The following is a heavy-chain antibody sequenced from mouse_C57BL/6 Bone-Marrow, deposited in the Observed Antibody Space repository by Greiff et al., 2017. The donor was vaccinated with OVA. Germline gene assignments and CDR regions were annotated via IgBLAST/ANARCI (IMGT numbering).Heavy chain of an antibody. J-gene: IGHJ2*01. CDR3: AREGLGYYFDY. V-gene: IGHV1-18*01. D-gene: IGHD3-3*01. Sequence: EVQLQQSGPELVKPGASVKIPCKASGYTFTDYNMDWVKQSHGKSLEWIGDLNPNNGGTIYNQKFKVKATLTVDTSSRTAYLELRILTSDDTAVDYCAREGLGYYFDYWGQGTTLTVSS. CDR1: GYTFTDYN. CDR2: LNPNNGGT.